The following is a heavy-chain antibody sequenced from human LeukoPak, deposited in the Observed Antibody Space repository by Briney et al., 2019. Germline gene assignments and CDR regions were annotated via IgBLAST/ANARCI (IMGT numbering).Heavy chain of an antibody. V-gene: IGHV3-43*02. CDR3: VKAFRYSTNLGVDP. J-gene: IGHJ5*02. CDR1: GFTFDNYV. Sequence: GGSLRLSCAASGFTFDNYVMHWVRQAPGKGLEWVSLISGDGITTYYADSMRGRFTISRDNSKNSLFLQMNSLTTEDTALYYCVKAFRYSTNLGVDPWGQGTLVTVSS. CDR2: ISGDGITT. D-gene: IGHD3-16*01.